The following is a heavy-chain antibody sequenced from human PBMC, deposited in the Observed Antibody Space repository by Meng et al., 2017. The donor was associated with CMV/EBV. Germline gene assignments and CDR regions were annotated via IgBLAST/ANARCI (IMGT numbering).Heavy chain of an antibody. V-gene: IGHV3-20*01. CDR1: GSTFDAYG. D-gene: IGHD2-2*01. CDR2: FNWNGGIT. Sequence: GGSLRLSCAASGSTFDAYGLSWVRQAPGKGLEWVSGFNWNGGITGYADSVKGRFTISRDNAKNSLYLQMNSLRAEDTALYHCAIDSVPAASVALKVGAFDIWGQGTMVTVSS. CDR3: AIDSVPAASVALKVGAFDI. J-gene: IGHJ3*02.